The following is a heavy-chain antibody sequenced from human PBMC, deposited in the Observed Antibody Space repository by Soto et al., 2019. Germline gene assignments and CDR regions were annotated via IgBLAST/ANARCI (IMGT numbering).Heavy chain of an antibody. CDR1: GGSINSYY. CDR2: VSYIGST. CDR3: ARQQSSSYLDV. J-gene: IGHJ6*03. V-gene: IGHV4-59*08. Sequence: SETLSLTCTVSGGSINSYYWSWIRQPPGKGLEWIGYVSYIGSTNYNPSLKSRVTISVDTSKNQFSLKLSSVTAADTAVYYCARQQSSSYLDVWGKGTTVTVSS.